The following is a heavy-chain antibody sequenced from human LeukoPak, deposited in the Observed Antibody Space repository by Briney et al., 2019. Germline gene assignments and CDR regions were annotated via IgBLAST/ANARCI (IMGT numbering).Heavy chain of an antibody. CDR2: INHSGST. Sequence: SETLSLTCAVYGGSFSGYYWSWIRQPPGKGLEWIGEINHSGSTNYNPSLKSRVTISVDTSKNQFSLKLSSVTAADTAVYYCARVFSSEYQLHITYYYMDVWGKGTTVTVSS. J-gene: IGHJ6*03. V-gene: IGHV4-34*01. CDR1: GGSFSGYY. D-gene: IGHD2-2*01. CDR3: ARVFSSEYQLHITYYYMDV.